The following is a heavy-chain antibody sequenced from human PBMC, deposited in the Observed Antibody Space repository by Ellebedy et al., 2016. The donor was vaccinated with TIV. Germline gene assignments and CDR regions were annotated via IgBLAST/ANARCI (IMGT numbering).Heavy chain of an antibody. D-gene: IGHD5-18*01. J-gene: IGHJ4*02. CDR3: ARVRSNNFQEVDTAMALDY. CDR2: IKQAGSEK. Sequence: PGGSLRLSCAASGFTFSSDWMSRVRQAPGKGLEWVANIKQAGSEKYYLDSVKGRFTISRDNSKNTLYLQMNSLRAEDTAVYFCARVRSNNFQEVDTAMALDYWGQGTLVTVSS. V-gene: IGHV3-7*01. CDR1: GFTFSSDW.